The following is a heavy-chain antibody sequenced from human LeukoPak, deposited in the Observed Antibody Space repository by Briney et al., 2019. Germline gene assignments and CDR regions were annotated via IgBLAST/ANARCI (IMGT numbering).Heavy chain of an antibody. CDR3: VRQGRSGWYFDY. D-gene: IGHD6-19*01. Sequence: GESLKISCKGSGYSFSSYWIAWVRQMPGQGLEWMGIIFPGDSDTRCSPSFEGQVTISADKSIGTAYLHYSSLKASDTAIYYCVRQGRSGWYFDYWGQGTLVTVSS. CDR1: GYSFSSYW. V-gene: IGHV5-51*01. J-gene: IGHJ4*02. CDR2: IFPGDSDT.